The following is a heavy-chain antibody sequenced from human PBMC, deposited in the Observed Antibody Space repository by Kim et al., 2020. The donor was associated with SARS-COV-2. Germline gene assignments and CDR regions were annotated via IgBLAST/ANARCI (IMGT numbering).Heavy chain of an antibody. V-gene: IGHV3-74*01. J-gene: IGHJ4*02. CDR2: TST. CDR3: VRTRDFDY. Sequence: TSTRYADSVKGRFTISRDNAKNTLNLQMNSLRAEDTAVYYCVRTRDFDYWGQGTLVTVSS.